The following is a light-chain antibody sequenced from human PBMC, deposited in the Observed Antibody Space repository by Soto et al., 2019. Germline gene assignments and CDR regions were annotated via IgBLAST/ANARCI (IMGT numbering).Light chain of an antibody. CDR2: AAS. V-gene: IGKV3-20*01. CDR1: QSVSSRY. CDR3: QQYGGSPMYT. Sequence: EIVLTQSPGTLSLSPGERATLSCRASQSVSSRYLAWYQQKPGQAPRLLIYAASSRATGIPDRFSGSGSGTDFTLTISGLEPEDFAVYYCQQYGGSPMYTFGQGTKLEIK. J-gene: IGKJ2*01.